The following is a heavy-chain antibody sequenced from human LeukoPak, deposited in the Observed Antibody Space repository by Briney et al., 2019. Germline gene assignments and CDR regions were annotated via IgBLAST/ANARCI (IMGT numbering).Heavy chain of an antibody. J-gene: IGHJ4*02. V-gene: IGHV3-53*01. D-gene: IGHD4-17*01. Sequence: GGSLRPSCAVSGLTVTDNFLSWGRQAPGKGLEWVSVIYPDGSTYHADSVKGRFTISRDNSKNTLFLQMNTLRADDTAVYHCARTNPSYGDYDYWGQGTLVTVSS. CDR2: IYPDGST. CDR1: GLTVTDNF. CDR3: ARTNPSYGDYDY.